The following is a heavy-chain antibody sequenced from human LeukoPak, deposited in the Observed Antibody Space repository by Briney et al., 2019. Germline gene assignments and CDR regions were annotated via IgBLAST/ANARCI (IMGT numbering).Heavy chain of an antibody. Sequence: GGSLRLSCVASGFTFRNYWMTWVRQAPGKGLEWVAHINQDGSEEHYMDSVKARFTISRDNAKNSLSLQMNSLRAEDTAVYYCARDGVYSLDAFDIWGQGTMVTVSS. CDR3: ARDGVYSLDAFDI. CDR2: INQDGSEE. CDR1: GFTFRNYW. J-gene: IGHJ3*02. D-gene: IGHD2-8*01. V-gene: IGHV3-7*01.